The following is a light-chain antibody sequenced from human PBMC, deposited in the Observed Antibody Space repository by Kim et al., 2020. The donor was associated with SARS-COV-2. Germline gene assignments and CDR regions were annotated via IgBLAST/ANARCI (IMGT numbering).Light chain of an antibody. CDR3: QQCYNWPRT. J-gene: IGKJ1*01. V-gene: IGKV3-15*01. CDR1: EGVSAY. Sequence: VSPGERATLSCRAGEGVSAYLAWYQHKPGPAPRLLMYGSSTGASGVPDRFSGSGSGTEFTLTIRSLQSEDIAGYYCQQCYNWPRTFGQGTKVDIK. CDR2: GSS.